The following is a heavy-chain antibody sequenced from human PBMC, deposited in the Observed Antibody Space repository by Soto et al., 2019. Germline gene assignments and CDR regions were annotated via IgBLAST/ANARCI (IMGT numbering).Heavy chain of an antibody. CDR2: ISYDGSNK. CDR3: ASDTVATTNYYYYGMDV. V-gene: IGHV3-30-3*01. D-gene: IGHD5-12*01. CDR1: GFTFSSYA. Sequence: LRLSCAASGFTFSSYAMHWVRQAPGKGLEWVAVISYDGSNKYYADSVKGRFTISRDNSKNTLYLQMNSMRAEDTAVYYCASDTVATTNYYYYGMDVWGQGTTVTVS. J-gene: IGHJ6*02.